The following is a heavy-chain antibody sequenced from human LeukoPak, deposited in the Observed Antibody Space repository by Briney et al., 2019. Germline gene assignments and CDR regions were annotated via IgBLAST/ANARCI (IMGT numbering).Heavy chain of an antibody. D-gene: IGHD1-26*01. CDR2: ISAYNGNT. CDR3: ARSSGEGAWFDY. Sequence: ASVTVSCQASGYTFTSYGISWVRQAPGQGLEWMGWISAYNGNTNYAQKLQGRVTMTTDTSTSTAYMELRSLSSDDTDVYFCARSSGEGAWFDYWGQGTLVTVSS. V-gene: IGHV1-18*01. CDR1: GYTFTSYG. J-gene: IGHJ4*02.